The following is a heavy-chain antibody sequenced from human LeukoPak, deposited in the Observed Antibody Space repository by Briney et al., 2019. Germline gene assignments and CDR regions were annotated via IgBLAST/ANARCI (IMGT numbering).Heavy chain of an antibody. CDR2: IYYSGST. Sequence: PSETLSLTCTVSGGSISSGDYYWSWIRQPPGKGLEWIGYIYYSGSTYYNPSLKSRVTISVDTSKNQFSLELSSVTAADTAVYYCARRNQAAAGGYYYYYYMDVWGKGTMVTVSS. D-gene: IGHD6-13*01. V-gene: IGHV4-39*01. CDR3: ARRNQAAAGGYYYYYYMDV. CDR1: GGSISSGDYY. J-gene: IGHJ6*03.